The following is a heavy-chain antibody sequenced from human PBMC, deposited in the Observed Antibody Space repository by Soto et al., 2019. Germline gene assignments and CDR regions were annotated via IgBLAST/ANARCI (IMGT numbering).Heavy chain of an antibody. J-gene: IGHJ4*02. CDR3: ARDFGGEQPIDY. Sequence: PGGSLRLSCAASGFTFSKYGLHWVRQAPGKGLEWVAVIWYDGRNKYYADSVKGRFTVSRDNSKNTLYLQMNSLRAEDTALYYCARDFGGEQPIDYWGQGTPVTVSS. D-gene: IGHD3-16*01. V-gene: IGHV3-33*01. CDR1: GFTFSKYG. CDR2: IWYDGRNK.